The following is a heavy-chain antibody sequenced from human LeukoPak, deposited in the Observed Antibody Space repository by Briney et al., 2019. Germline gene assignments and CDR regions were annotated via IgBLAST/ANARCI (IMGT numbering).Heavy chain of an antibody. CDR1: GGPISSGSYY. J-gene: IGHJ4*02. CDR2: VYHSGST. V-gene: IGHV4-39*07. D-gene: IGHD2-2*01. Sequence: SETLSLTCTVSGGPISSGSYYWGWIRQPPGKGLEWIGNVYHSGSTYYNPSLKSRVTISVDTSKNQFSLKLSSVTAADTAIYYCARSSTTCYYVDYWGQGTLVTVSS. CDR3: ARSSTTCYYVDY.